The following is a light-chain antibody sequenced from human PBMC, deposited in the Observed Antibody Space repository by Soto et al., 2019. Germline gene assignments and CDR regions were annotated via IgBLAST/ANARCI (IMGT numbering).Light chain of an antibody. CDR3: QQYNNWPRWT. J-gene: IGKJ1*01. CDR1: QSVSSN. V-gene: IGKV3-15*01. CDR2: GAY. Sequence: EIVMTQSPATLSVSPGERATLSCRASQSVSSNLAWYQQKPGQAPRLLIYGAYARATGIPAKFSGSGSGTQFTLIISSLQSEDFAVYYCQQYNNWPRWTFGQGTKVEIK.